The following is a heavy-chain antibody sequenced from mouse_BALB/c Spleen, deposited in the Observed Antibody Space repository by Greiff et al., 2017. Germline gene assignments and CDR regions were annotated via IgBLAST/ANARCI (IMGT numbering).Heavy chain of an antibody. CDR2: ISTYYGDA. CDR1: GYTFTDYA. Sequence: VKLVESGAELVRPGVSVKISCKGSGYTFTDYAMHWVKQSHAKSLEWIGVISTYYGDASYNQKFKGKATMTVDKSSSTAYMELARLTSEDSAIYYCAIEGIAYWGQGTLVTVSA. V-gene: IGHV1S137*01. CDR3: AIEGIAY. J-gene: IGHJ3*01.